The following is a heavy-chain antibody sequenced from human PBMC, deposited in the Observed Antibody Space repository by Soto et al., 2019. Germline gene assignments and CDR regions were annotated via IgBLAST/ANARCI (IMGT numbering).Heavy chain of an antibody. J-gene: IGHJ6*02. Sequence: GGSLRLSCAASGFTFSTYAMTWVRQAPGKGLEWVSIISSSGDATYYLDSVKGRFTISRDNSRNTPHLQMNSLRAEDAAVYFCAKNGDFWSWGMDVWGQGTTVTVSS. CDR2: ISSSGDAT. D-gene: IGHD3-3*01. V-gene: IGHV3-23*01. CDR3: AKNGDFWSWGMDV. CDR1: GFTFSTYA.